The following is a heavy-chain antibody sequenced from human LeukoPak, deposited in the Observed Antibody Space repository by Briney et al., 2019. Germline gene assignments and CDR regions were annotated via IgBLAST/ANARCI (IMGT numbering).Heavy chain of an antibody. V-gene: IGHV4-39*01. J-gene: IGHJ6*02. Sequence: SETLSLTCTVPGGSISSSSYYWGWIRQPPGKGLEWIGSIYYSGSTYYNPSLKSRVTISVDTSKNQFSLKLSSVTAADTAVYYCAMVTPNYYYGMDVWGQGTTVTVSS. D-gene: IGHD4-23*01. CDR2: IYYSGST. CDR1: GGSISSSSYY. CDR3: AMVTPNYYYGMDV.